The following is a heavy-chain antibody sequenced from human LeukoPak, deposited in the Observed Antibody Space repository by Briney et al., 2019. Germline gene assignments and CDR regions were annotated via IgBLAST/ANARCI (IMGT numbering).Heavy chain of an antibody. D-gene: IGHD3-10*01. CDR3: ARDLRITMVRGVTAGY. CDR2: ISAYNGNT. J-gene: IGHJ4*02. Sequence: ASVKVSCKASGYTFTSYGISWVRQAPGQGLEWMGWISAYNGNTNYAQKPQGRVTMTTDTSTSTAYMELRSLRSDDTAVYYCARDLRITMVRGVTAGYWGQGTLVTVSS. V-gene: IGHV1-18*01. CDR1: GYTFTSYG.